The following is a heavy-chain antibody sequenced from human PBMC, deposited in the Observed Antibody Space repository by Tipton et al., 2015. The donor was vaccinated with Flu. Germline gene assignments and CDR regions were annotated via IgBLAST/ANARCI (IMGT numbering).Heavy chain of an antibody. CDR1: GFTFSSYA. D-gene: IGHD3-22*01. J-gene: IGHJ4*02. Sequence: SLRLSCAASGFTFSSYAMSWVRQAPGKGLEWVSTITGSGSTYYADSVKGRFTISRDNSKNTLYLQMNSLRAEDTAVYYCAKWVWGSGYYFDYWGQGTLVTVSS. V-gene: IGHV3-23*01. CDR3: AKWVWGSGYYFDY. CDR2: ITGSGST.